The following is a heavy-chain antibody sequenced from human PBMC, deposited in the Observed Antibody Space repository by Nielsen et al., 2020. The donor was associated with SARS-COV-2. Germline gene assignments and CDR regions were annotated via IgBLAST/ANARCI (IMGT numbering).Heavy chain of an antibody. CDR3: AKELSTSYCSDATCLNSFDP. Sequence: GGSLRLSCAASGFNFSGCWMSWVRQAPGKGLEWVANIRQDGSENYYVDSLKGRISISRDNAKNSMYLQMNSLRDEDTAVYYCAKELSTSYCSDATCLNSFDPWVHLTLVTVSS. J-gene: IGHJ5*02. CDR1: GFNFSGCW. CDR2: IRQDGSEN. V-gene: IGHV3-7*04. D-gene: IGHD2-2*01.